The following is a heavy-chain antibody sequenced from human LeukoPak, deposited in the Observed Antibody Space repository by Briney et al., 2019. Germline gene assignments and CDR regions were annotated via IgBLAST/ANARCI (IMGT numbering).Heavy chain of an antibody. CDR2: ISANNGHT. V-gene: IGHV1-18*01. CDR1: GYTFTTYG. CDR3: ARGDLNAFDI. J-gene: IGHJ3*02. Sequence: ASVKVSCKASGYTFTTYGISWVRQAPGQGLEWMGWISANNGHTNYAQKFQGRVTITRDTSASTAYMELSSLRSEETAVYYCARGDLNAFDIWGQGTMVTVSS.